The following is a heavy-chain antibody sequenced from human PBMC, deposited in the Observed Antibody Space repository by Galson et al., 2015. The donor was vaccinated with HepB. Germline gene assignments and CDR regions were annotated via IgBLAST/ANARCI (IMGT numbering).Heavy chain of an antibody. D-gene: IGHD3-22*01. Sequence: SVKVSCKASGYTFTSYGISWVRQAPGQGLEWMGWISAYNGNTNYAQKLQGRVTMTTDTSTSTAYMELRSLRSDDTAVYYCARDPTFYYYDRYDAFDIWGQGTMVTVSS. CDR3: ARDPTFYYYDRYDAFDI. J-gene: IGHJ3*02. CDR2: ISAYNGNT. CDR1: GYTFTSYG. V-gene: IGHV1-18*01.